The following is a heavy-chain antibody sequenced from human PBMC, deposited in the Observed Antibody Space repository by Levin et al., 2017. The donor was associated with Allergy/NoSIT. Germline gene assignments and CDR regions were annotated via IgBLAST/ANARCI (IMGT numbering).Heavy chain of an antibody. J-gene: IGHJ6*02. Sequence: AGGSLRLSCAASGFTFSSYAMSWVRQAPGKGLEWVSAISGSGGSTYYADSVKGRFTISRDNSKNTLYLQMNSLRAEDTAVYYCAKALYYDYVWGELPGGMDVWGQGTTVTVSS. CDR3: AKALYYDYVWGELPGGMDV. CDR2: ISGSGGST. D-gene: IGHD3-16*01. V-gene: IGHV3-23*01. CDR1: GFTFSSYA.